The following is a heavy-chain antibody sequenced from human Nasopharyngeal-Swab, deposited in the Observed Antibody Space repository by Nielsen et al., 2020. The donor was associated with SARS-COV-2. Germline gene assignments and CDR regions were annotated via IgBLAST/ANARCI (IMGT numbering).Heavy chain of an antibody. V-gene: IGHV3-23*01. CDR2: ISGSGGST. Sequence: GESLKISCAASGFTFSSYAMSWVRQAPGKGPEWVSAISGSGGSTYYADSVKGRFTISRDNSKNTLYLQMNSLRAEDTAVYYCAKGGGYSYYYGMDVWGQGTTVTVSS. CDR1: GFTFSSYA. CDR3: AKGGGYSYYYGMDV. J-gene: IGHJ6*02. D-gene: IGHD5-18*01.